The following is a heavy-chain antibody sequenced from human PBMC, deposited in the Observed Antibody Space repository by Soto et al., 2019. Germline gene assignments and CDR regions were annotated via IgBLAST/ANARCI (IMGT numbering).Heavy chain of an antibody. Sequence: QVQLQESGPGLVKPSQTLSLTCTVSGGSISSGNYYWSWIRQHPGKGLEWIGYISYSGSTNYKPSLHSRVTLSIHTSKSQFSLNLSSGTAADTAVYYCSRVTLALLASWGQETLVTVSS. CDR1: GGSISSGNYY. CDR2: ISYSGST. CDR3: SRVTLALLAS. V-gene: IGHV4-31*03. J-gene: IGHJ5*02.